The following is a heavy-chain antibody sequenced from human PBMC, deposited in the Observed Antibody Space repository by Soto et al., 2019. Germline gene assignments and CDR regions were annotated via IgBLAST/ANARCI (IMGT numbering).Heavy chain of an antibody. CDR2: FDPEDGET. CDR1: GYTLTELS. CDR3: ATFPFKDSSGYYYEYFQH. V-gene: IGHV1-24*01. J-gene: IGHJ1*01. D-gene: IGHD3-22*01. Sequence: ASVKVSCKVSGYTLTELSMHWVRQAPGKGLEWMGGFDPEDGETIYAQKFQGRVTMTEDTSTDTAYMELSSLRSEDTAVYYCATFPFKDSSGYYYEYFQHWGQGTLVTVSS.